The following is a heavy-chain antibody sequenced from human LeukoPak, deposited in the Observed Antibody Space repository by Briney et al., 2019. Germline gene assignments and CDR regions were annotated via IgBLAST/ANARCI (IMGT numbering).Heavy chain of an antibody. CDR3: ARASHYDILTGYYLGVGYYYYYGMDV. D-gene: IGHD3-9*01. Sequence: ASVKGSCKASGYTFTSYDINWVRQATGQGLEWMGWMNPNSGNTGYAQKFQGRVTMTRNTSISTAYMELSSLRSEDTAVYYCARASHYDILTGYYLGVGYYYYYGMDVWGQGTTVTVSS. J-gene: IGHJ6*02. V-gene: IGHV1-8*01. CDR2: MNPNSGNT. CDR1: GYTFTSYD.